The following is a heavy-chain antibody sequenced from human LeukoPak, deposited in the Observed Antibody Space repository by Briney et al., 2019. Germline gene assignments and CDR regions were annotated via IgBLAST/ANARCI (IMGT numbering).Heavy chain of an antibody. CDR1: GGSFSGDF. J-gene: IGHJ4*02. V-gene: IGHV4-34*01. CDR2: INHGGST. CDR3: ARENGYRYDY. Sequence: PSETLSLTCAVYGGSFSGDFWSWIRQSPGKGLEWIGEINHGGSTTYNPSLQSRVTISVDTSKNQFSLKLSSVTAADTALYYCARENGYRYDYWGQGTLVTVSS. D-gene: IGHD5-18*01.